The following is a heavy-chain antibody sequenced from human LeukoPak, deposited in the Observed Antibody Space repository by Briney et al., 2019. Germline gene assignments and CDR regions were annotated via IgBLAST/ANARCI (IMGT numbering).Heavy chain of an antibody. D-gene: IGHD6-19*01. Sequence: HAGGSLRLSCAASGFTFSSYAMSWVRQAPGKGLEWVSAISGSGGSTYYADSVKGRFTISRDNSKNTLCLQMNSLRAEDTAVYYCAEESNIAVAGTGSAFDIWGQGTMVTVSS. CDR1: GFTFSSYA. CDR3: AEESNIAVAGTGSAFDI. CDR2: ISGSGGST. J-gene: IGHJ3*02. V-gene: IGHV3-23*01.